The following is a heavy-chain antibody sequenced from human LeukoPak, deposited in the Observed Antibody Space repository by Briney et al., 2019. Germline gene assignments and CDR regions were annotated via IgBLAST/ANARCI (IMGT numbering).Heavy chain of an antibody. Sequence: PGRSLRLSCAASGFTFSSYAMSWVRQAPGKGLEWVSAISGSGGSTYYADSVKGRFTISRDNSKNTLYLQMNSLRAEDTAVYYCAKGVRFADYYYMDVWGKGTTVTVSS. CDR3: AKGVRFADYYYMDV. J-gene: IGHJ6*03. CDR1: GFTFSSYA. V-gene: IGHV3-23*01. D-gene: IGHD3-3*01. CDR2: ISGSGGST.